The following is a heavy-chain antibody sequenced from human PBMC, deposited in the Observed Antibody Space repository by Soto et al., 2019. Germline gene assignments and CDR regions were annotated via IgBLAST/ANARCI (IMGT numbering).Heavy chain of an antibody. CDR1: GGSISSSSYY. CDR3: ARVFADYSSSSLFYYYGMDV. CDR2: IYYSGST. V-gene: IGHV4-39*01. J-gene: IGHJ6*02. Sequence: PSETLSLTCTVSGGSISSSSYYWGWIRQPPGKGLEWIGSIYYSGSTYYNPSLKSRVTISVDTSKNQFSLKLSSVTAAETAVYYCARVFADYSSSSLFYYYGMDVWGQGTTVTVSS. D-gene: IGHD6-6*01.